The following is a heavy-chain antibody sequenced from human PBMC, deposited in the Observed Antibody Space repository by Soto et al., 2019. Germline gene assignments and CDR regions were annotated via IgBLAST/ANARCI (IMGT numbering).Heavy chain of an antibody. Sequence: GESLKISCKGSGYSFTSYWISWMRQMPGKGLEWMGRIDPSGSYTNYSPSFQGHVTISADKSISTAYLQWSSLKASDTAMYYCPTLPGTSGKGYYYGMDVWGQGTTVTASS. CDR2: IDPSGSYT. J-gene: IGHJ6*02. D-gene: IGHD1-7*01. CDR3: PTLPGTSGKGYYYGMDV. CDR1: GYSFTSYW. V-gene: IGHV5-10-1*01.